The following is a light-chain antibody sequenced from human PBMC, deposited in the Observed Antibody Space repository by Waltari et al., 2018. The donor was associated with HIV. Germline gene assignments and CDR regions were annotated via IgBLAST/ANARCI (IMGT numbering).Light chain of an antibody. Sequence: QSVLTQPPSASGTPGQRVTISCSGSSSNIGSHSVNWYQQLPGTAPKLLIYPNDQRPLGVPDRFSGSKSGTSASLAITGLQSKDEADYYCAAWDDSLIGVIFGGGTKLTVL. CDR1: SSNIGSHS. CDR2: PND. J-gene: IGLJ2*01. V-gene: IGLV1-44*01. CDR3: AAWDDSLIGVI.